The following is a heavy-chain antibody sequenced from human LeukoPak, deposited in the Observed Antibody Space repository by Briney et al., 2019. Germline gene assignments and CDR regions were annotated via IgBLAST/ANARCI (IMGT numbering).Heavy chain of an antibody. J-gene: IGHJ4*02. CDR1: GFNFGDYA. D-gene: IGHD1-20*01. CDR3: AKGQYNWNDGLDY. V-gene: IGHV3-9*03. Sequence: GGSLRLSCVGSGFNFGDYAMHWVRQAPGKGLEWVSGIAWNSGNIGYADSVKGRFTISRDNAKNSLYLEMISLRDEDMALYYCAKGQYNWNDGLDYWGQGTLVTVSS. CDR2: IAWNSGNI.